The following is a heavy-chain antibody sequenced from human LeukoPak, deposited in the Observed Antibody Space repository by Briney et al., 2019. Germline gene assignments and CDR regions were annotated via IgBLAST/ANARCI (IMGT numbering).Heavy chain of an antibody. CDR2: ISAYNGNT. CDR3: ARVFSGQHLLY. J-gene: IGHJ4*02. D-gene: IGHD3-10*01. Sequence: ASVKVSCKASGYTFTSYAISWVRQAPGQGLEWMGWISAYNGNTDYAQKLQGRVTMTTDTSTSTAYMELRSLRSDDTAVYYCARVFSGQHLLYWGQGTLFGVCS. V-gene: IGHV1-18*01. CDR1: GYTFTSYA.